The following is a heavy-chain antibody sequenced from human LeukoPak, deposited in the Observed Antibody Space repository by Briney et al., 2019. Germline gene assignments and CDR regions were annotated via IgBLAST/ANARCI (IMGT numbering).Heavy chain of an antibody. CDR2: IYYSGST. D-gene: IGHD3-9*01. V-gene: IGHV4-59*08. CDR1: GGSISSYY. Sequence: SETLSLTCTVSGGSISSYYWSWIWQPPGKGLEWIGYIYYSGSTNYNPSLKSRVTISVDTSKNQFSLKLSSVTAADTAVYYCARGSGPYYDIYAEYFQHWGQGTLVTVSS. J-gene: IGHJ1*01. CDR3: ARGSGPYYDIYAEYFQH.